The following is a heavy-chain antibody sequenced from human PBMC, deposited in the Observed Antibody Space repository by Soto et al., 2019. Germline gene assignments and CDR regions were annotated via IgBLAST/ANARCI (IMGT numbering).Heavy chain of an antibody. D-gene: IGHD3-22*01. J-gene: IGHJ5*02. CDR1: GCTFPRSA. CDR2: INAGNGNT. V-gene: IGHV1-3*01. Sequence: ASVKVSCNSSGCTFPRSAIHGLRQAPGQRLEWLGWINAGNGNTKYSQTFQGRVPITRDTSASTAYMELSSLRSEDTAVYYCARDPLRGFDSSGYPRNWFDPWGQGTLVTSPQ. CDR3: ARDPLRGFDSSGYPRNWFDP.